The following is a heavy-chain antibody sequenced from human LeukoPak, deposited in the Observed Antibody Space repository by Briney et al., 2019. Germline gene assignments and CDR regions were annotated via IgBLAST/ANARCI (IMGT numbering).Heavy chain of an antibody. V-gene: IGHV1-2*02. CDR2: INPNYGGT. J-gene: IGHJ4*02. D-gene: IGHD5-12*01. Sequence: ASVKVSCKASGYTFTDYYIHWVRQAPGQGLEWMGWINPNYGGTNYAQKFQGRVTLTRDTSISTAYMELSRLTSDDTAVYYCARGGDYDYWGQGTLVSVSS. CDR1: GYTFTDYY. CDR3: ARGGDYDY.